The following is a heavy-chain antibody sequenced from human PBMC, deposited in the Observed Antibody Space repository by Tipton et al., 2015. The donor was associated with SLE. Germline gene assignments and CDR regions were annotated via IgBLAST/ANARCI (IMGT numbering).Heavy chain of an antibody. Sequence: TLSLTCAVYGGSFRGYYWRWIRQPPGKGLEWIGYIYYSGSTNYNPSLKSRVTISVDTSKNQFSLKLSSVTAADTAVYYCASHSSSWFLDYWGQGTLVTVSS. D-gene: IGHD6-13*01. CDR3: ASHSSSWFLDY. J-gene: IGHJ4*02. V-gene: IGHV4-59*01. CDR1: GGSFRGYY. CDR2: IYYSGST.